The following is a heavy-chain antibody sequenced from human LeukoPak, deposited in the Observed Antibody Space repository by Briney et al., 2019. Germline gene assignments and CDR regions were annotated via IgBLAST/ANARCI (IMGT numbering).Heavy chain of an antibody. CDR1: GGSISSYY. D-gene: IGHD2-15*01. CDR3: ARQGGYCSGGSCYGRRTMDV. V-gene: IGHV4-59*08. J-gene: IGHJ6*02. CDR2: IYYSGST. Sequence: SSETLSLTCTVSGGSISSYYWSWIRQPPGKGLEWIGYIYYSGSTNYNPSLKSRVTISVDTSKNQFSLKLSSVTAADTAVYYCARQGGYCSGGSCYGRRTMDVWGQGTTVTVSS.